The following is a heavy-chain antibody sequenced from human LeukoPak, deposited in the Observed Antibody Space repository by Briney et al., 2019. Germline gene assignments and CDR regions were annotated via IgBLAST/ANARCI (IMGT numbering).Heavy chain of an antibody. CDR1: GFTFRSYS. J-gene: IGHJ4*02. CDR2: ISYDGSSI. V-gene: IGHV3-30*04. CDR3: AKDIFPVAVAGLDY. D-gene: IGHD6-19*01. Sequence: GGSLRFSFAASGFTFRSYSMHWVRQTPGKGLEWEAAISYDGSSIKYADSVRGRFTISRDNSKNSLYLQMNSLRAEDTALYYCAKDIFPVAVAGLDYWGQGTLVTVSS.